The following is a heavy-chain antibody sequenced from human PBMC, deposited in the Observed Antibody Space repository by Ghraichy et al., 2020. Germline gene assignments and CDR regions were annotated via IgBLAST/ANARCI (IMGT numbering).Heavy chain of an antibody. CDR3: AKIGVNYGDLYFDY. J-gene: IGHJ4*02. Sequence: GGSLRLSCAASGFTFSNYAMSWVRQAPGKGLEWVSTFSGGGGSTYYADSVKGRFTISRDTSKNTLYLQMGSLRAEDTAIYYCAKIGVNYGDLYFDYWGQGTLVTVSS. CDR1: GFTFSNYA. CDR2: FSGGGGST. V-gene: IGHV3-23*01. D-gene: IGHD4-17*01.